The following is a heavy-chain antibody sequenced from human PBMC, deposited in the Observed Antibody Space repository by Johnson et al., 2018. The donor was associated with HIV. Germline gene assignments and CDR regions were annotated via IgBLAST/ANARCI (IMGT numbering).Heavy chain of an antibody. CDR2: IGTAGDT. D-gene: IGHD1-1*01. Sequence: VQLVESGGGLVQPGMSLRLSCAASGFIFEDYAMHWVRQAPGRGLEWVSAIGTAGDTYYPGSVKGRFTISRENAKNSLYLQMNSLRAGDTAVYYCARESPGYAFDIWGQGTMVTVSS. CDR3: ARESPGYAFDI. V-gene: IGHV3-13*01. CDR1: GFIFEDYA. J-gene: IGHJ3*02.